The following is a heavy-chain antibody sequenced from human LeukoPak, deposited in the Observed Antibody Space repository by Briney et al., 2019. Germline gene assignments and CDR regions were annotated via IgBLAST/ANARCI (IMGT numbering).Heavy chain of an antibody. CDR2: IYYSGST. CDR3: ATGYCSSTSCYGTHYYGMDV. CDR1: GGSISSYY. V-gene: IGHV4-59*01. J-gene: IGHJ6*02. Sequence: KASETLSLTCTVSGGSISSYYWSWIRQPPGKGLEWIGYIYYSGSTNYNPSLKSRVTISVDTSKNQFSLKLSSVTAADTAVYYCATGYCSSTSCYGTHYYGMDVWGQGTTVTVSS. D-gene: IGHD2-2*01.